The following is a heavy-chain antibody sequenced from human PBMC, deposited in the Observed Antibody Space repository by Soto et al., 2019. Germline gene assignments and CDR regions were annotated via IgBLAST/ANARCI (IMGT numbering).Heavy chain of an antibody. J-gene: IGHJ6*02. CDR2: INPSGGST. CDR1: GYTFTSYY. Sequence: ASVKVSCKASGYTFTSYYMHWVRQAPGQGLEWMGIINPSGGSTSYAQKFQGRVTMTRDTSTSTVYMELSSLRSEDTAVYYCARDQGRSSSYRTDHYYYYYGMDVWGQGTTVTSP. CDR3: ARDQGRSSSYRTDHYYYYYGMDV. D-gene: IGHD6-6*01. V-gene: IGHV1-46*01.